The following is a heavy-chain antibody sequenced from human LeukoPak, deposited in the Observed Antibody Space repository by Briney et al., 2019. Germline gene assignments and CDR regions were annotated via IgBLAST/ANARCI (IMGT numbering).Heavy chain of an antibody. D-gene: IGHD6-19*01. CDR3: AKEGQYSSGWPYYFDY. Sequence: GRSLRLSCAASGFTFSSYGMHWVRQAPGKGLEWVAVISYDGSNKYYADSVKGRFTISRDNSKNTLYLQMNSLRAEDTAVYYCAKEGQYSSGWPYYFDYWGQGTLVTVSS. CDR1: GFTFSSYG. V-gene: IGHV3-30*18. J-gene: IGHJ4*02. CDR2: ISYDGSNK.